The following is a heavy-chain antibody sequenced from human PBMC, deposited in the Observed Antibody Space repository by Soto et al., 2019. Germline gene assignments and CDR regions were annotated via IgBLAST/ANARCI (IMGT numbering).Heavy chain of an antibody. CDR1: GYTFTDYY. J-gene: IGHJ6*02. CDR3: AXKLELRGSYYYYYDMDV. V-gene: IGHV1-2*02. Sequence: ASVKVSCKASGYTFTDYYMHWVRQAPGQGLEWMGWINPNSGGTNYAQKFQGRVTMTRDTSISTAYMELSRLRSDDTAAYYCAXKLELRGSYYYYYDMDVWGPGTTVTVSS. CDR2: INPNSGGT. D-gene: IGHD1-7*01.